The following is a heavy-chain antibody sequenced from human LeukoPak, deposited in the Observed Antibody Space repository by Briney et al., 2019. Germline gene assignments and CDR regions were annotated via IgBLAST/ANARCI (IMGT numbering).Heavy chain of an antibody. Sequence: PGGSLRLSCTVSGFTFSNVWMNWVRQAPGKGLEWVGRIKSRTDGGAIDYAAPVKGRFTISRDDSKDTLFLQMNSLKTEDTAVYYCNTILRWFEESDSWGQGTLVTVSS. CDR3: NTILRWFEESDS. J-gene: IGHJ5*01. D-gene: IGHD3-10*01. CDR1: GFTFSNVW. V-gene: IGHV3-15*01. CDR2: IKSRTDGGAI.